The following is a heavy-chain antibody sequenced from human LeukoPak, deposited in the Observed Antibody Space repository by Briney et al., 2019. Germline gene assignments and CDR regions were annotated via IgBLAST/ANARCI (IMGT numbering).Heavy chain of an antibody. Sequence: SETLSLTCTVSGYSISSGYYWGWIRQPPGKGLEWIGSIYHSGSTYYNPSFKSRVTISVDTSKNQFSLKLSSVTAADTAVYYCAGQRITMVRGVIRGNWFDPWGQGTLVTVSS. CDR3: AGQRITMVRGVIRGNWFDP. CDR1: GYSISSGYY. V-gene: IGHV4-38-2*02. CDR2: IYHSGST. J-gene: IGHJ5*02. D-gene: IGHD3-10*01.